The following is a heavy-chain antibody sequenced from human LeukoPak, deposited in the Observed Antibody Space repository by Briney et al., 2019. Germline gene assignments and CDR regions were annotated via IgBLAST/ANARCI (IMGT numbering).Heavy chain of an antibody. V-gene: IGHV4-34*01. Sequence: SETLSLTCAVYGGFFSGYYWSWIRQPPGKGLEWIGEINHSGSTNYNPSLKSRVTISVDTSKNQFSLKLSSVTAAGTAVYYCAIGSLNWFDPWGQGTLVTVSS. CDR2: INHSGST. CDR1: GGFFSGYY. CDR3: AIGSLNWFDP. J-gene: IGHJ5*02. D-gene: IGHD3-16*01.